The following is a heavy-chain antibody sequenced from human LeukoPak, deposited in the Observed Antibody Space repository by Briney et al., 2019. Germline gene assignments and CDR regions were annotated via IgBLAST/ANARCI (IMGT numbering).Heavy chain of an antibody. CDR1: GFTFSTYA. Sequence: PGGSLRLSCVASGFTFSTYAMTWVRQAPGKGLEWVSTMTVSGGHTYYADSVKGRFTISRDNSKNTLYLQVNSLRADDTVVYYCAKDAVAPGSSGDFFDYWGQGTLVTVSS. CDR2: MTVSGGHT. D-gene: IGHD3-10*01. V-gene: IGHV3-23*01. CDR3: AKDAVAPGSSGDFFDY. J-gene: IGHJ4*02.